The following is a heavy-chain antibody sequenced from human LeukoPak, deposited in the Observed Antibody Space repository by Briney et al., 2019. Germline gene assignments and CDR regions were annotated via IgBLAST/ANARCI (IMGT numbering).Heavy chain of an antibody. J-gene: IGHJ4*02. V-gene: IGHV3-30-3*01. CDR3: ASHYDTSGYHYFDF. CDR1: GFTFSNYA. CDR2: ISSDGSNK. D-gene: IGHD3-22*01. Sequence: GGTLRLSCAASGFTFSNYAMHWVRQAPGKGLEWVAVISSDGSNKYYADSVKGRFTISRDNSKNTLYLQMNSLRAEDTAVYSCASHYDTSGYHYFDFWGQGTLVTVSS.